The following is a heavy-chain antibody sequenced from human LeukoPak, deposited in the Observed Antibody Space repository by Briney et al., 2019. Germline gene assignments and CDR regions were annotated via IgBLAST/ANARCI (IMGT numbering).Heavy chain of an antibody. CDR2: IYHSGST. V-gene: IGHV4-4*02. J-gene: IGHJ4*02. Sequence: PSETLSLTCAVSGGSISIVNWWSWVRQPPGKGLEWIGEIYHSGSTNYNPSLKSRVTMSVDKSKNQFSLTLSSVTAADTAVYYCARLGYCSAGSCYSDFDYWGQGTLVTVSS. CDR3: ARLGYCSAGSCYSDFDY. D-gene: IGHD2-15*01. CDR1: GGSISIVNW.